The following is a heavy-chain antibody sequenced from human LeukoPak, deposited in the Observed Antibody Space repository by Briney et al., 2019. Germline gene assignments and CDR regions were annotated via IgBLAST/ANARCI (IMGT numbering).Heavy chain of an antibody. CDR1: GFTFSRYW. J-gene: IGHJ5*02. CDR3: ASLVGYYRGSESNNWLDP. V-gene: IGHV3-7*01. Sequence: PGGSLRLPCVVSGFTFSRYWMSWVRQAPGKGLEWVANIKEDGNEKHYVDSVKGRFTISRDNAKNSLYLQMNSLRAEDTAVYYCASLVGYYRGSESNNWLDPWGQGTLVTVSS. D-gene: IGHD3-10*01. CDR2: IKEDGNEK.